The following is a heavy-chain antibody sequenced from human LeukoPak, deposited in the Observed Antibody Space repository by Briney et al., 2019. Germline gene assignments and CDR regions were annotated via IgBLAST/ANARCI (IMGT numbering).Heavy chain of an antibody. J-gene: IGHJ4*02. CDR2: ISSDGSNK. Sequence: GGSLRLSCAASGFTFSSYAMRWVRQAPGKGLEWVAVISSDGSNKYYADSVKGRFTISRDNSKNTLYLQMNSLRVEDTAVYYCARSGQQLGFDYWGQGTLVTVSS. CDR3: ARSGQQLGFDY. CDR1: GFTFSSYA. D-gene: IGHD6-13*01. V-gene: IGHV3-30-3*01.